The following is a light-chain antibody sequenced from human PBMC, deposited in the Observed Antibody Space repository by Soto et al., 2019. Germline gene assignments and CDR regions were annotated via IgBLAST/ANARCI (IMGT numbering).Light chain of an antibody. CDR3: QQSYSTLLT. CDR1: QTINSY. Sequence: DIQMTQSPSSLSASVGDRVTITCRASQTINSYLNWYQQKPGRAPRLLIFAASGLQSGVPSRFSGSGSGTEFTLTISSLQPEDFATYYCQQSYSTLLTFGGGTMVELK. CDR2: AAS. V-gene: IGKV1-39*01. J-gene: IGKJ4*01.